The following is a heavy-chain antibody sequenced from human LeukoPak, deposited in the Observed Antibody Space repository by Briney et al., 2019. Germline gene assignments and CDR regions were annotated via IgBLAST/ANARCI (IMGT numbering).Heavy chain of an antibody. Sequence: PSQTLSLTCTVSGGSISSGGYYWSWIRQHPGKGLEWIGYIYHSGSTYYSPSLKSRVTISVDTSKNQFSLKLSSVTAADTAVYYCAREVAAASHFDYWGQGTLVTVSS. J-gene: IGHJ4*02. CDR1: GGSISSGGYY. D-gene: IGHD6-13*01. CDR2: IYHSGST. V-gene: IGHV4-31*03. CDR3: AREVAAASHFDY.